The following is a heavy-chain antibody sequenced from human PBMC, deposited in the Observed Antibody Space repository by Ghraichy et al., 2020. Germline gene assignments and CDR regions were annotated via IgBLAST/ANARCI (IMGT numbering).Heavy chain of an antibody. V-gene: IGHV3-30-3*01. J-gene: IGHJ5*02. CDR1: GFTFSTYP. D-gene: IGHD3-22*01. CDR3: ARGGYYDRSGMHYLDP. CDR2: LSDDGSNR. Sequence: GGSLRLSCAASGFTFSTYPMHWVRQAPGKGLEWVAVLSDDGSNRYYADSVNGRFTISRDNSKNTLYLEMNSLRADDTAVYFCARGGYYDRSGMHYLDPWGKGTLATVSS.